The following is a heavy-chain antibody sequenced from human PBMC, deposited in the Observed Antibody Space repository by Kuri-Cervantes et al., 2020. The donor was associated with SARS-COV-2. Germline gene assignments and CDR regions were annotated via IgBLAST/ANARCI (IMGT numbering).Heavy chain of an antibody. D-gene: IGHD2-21*02. CDR2: IKSKTDGVTT. CDR3: TTDSAYCGGNCYSRWFDP. V-gene: IGHV3-15*01. CDR1: GFTFSSYA. Sequence: LTCAAAGFTFSSYAMHWVRQAPGKGLEWVGRIKSKTDGVTTDYAAPVKGRFTISRDDSKNTLYLQMNSMKTEDTAVYYCTTDSAYCGGNCYSRWFDPWAQGTLVTVSS. J-gene: IGHJ5*02.